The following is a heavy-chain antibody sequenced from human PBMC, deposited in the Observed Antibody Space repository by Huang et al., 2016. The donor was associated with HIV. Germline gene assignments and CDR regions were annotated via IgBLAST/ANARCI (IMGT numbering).Heavy chain of an antibody. CDR1: GGSFSGYY. CDR2: INQCGST. Sequence: QVQLQQWGAGVLKPSETLSLTFAVDGGSFSGYYWGWIRQSPGKGREWIGEINQCGSTNYNPSLKSRVTMSGDTAKNQFSLKLSSVTAADTAVYYCASLFFDYWGQGILVTVSS. V-gene: IGHV4-34*01. CDR3: ASLFFDY. J-gene: IGHJ4*02.